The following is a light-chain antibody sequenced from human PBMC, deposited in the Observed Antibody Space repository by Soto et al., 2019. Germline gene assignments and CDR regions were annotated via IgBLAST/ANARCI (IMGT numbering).Light chain of an antibody. CDR2: LAS. Sequence: DIPMTQSPSTLSASVGDGVTITCRATHDINRWLAWYQHTPGKAPKLLIYLASSLESGVPSRFSGSGSGTEFTLTISSLQTEDVATYYCQQAKSFPRTFGQGTKVDIK. V-gene: IGKV1-12*01. CDR3: QQAKSFPRT. J-gene: IGKJ1*01. CDR1: HDINRW.